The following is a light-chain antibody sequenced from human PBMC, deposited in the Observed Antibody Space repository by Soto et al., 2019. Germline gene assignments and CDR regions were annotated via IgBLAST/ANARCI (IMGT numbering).Light chain of an antibody. J-gene: IGKJ4*01. CDR2: GAS. V-gene: IGKV3-20*01. Sequence: EIVLTQSPGTLSLSPGERATLSCRASQSVSNSYLAWYQQKPGQAPRLLIYGASNRATGIPDRFSGSGSGTDFTLTISRLEPEDFAVYYCQHYGSSPLTFGGGTKVEIK. CDR1: QSVSNSY. CDR3: QHYGSSPLT.